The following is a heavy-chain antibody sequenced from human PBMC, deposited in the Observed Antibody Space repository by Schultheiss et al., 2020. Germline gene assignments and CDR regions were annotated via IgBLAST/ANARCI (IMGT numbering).Heavy chain of an antibody. D-gene: IGHD3-22*01. CDR2: IIPIFGTA. Sequence: KISCKASGGTFSSYAISWVRQAPGQGLEWMGGIIPIFGTANYAQKFQGRVTITADESTSTAYMELSSLRSEDTAVYYCARDSYYDSSGYYLTEYFQHWGQGTLVTVSS. V-gene: IGHV1-69*01. CDR1: GGTFSSYA. CDR3: ARDSYYDSSGYYLTEYFQH. J-gene: IGHJ1*01.